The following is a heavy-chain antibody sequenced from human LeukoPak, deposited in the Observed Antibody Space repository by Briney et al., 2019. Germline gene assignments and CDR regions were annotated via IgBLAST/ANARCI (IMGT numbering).Heavy chain of an antibody. CDR1: GYTFTNYN. CDR2: INPNSGER. Sequence: ASVKVSCRASGYTFTNYNVLWVRQAPGQGLEWMAWINPNSGERNYAQKFQDRVTVTRDTSISTAYMELSSLKFDDTAVYFCATGSGSSWFDPWGQGTLVTVSS. CDR3: ATGSGSSWFDP. J-gene: IGHJ5*02. D-gene: IGHD3-10*01. V-gene: IGHV1-2*02.